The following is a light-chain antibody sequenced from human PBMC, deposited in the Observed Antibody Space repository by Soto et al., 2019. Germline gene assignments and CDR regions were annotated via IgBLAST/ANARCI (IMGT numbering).Light chain of an antibody. CDR3: QQSYSTPHT. V-gene: IGKV1-39*01. J-gene: IGKJ2*01. Sequence: DIQMTQSPSSLSASVGDRVTITCRASQSISSYLNWYQQKPGKAPKLLIYAASSLQSGVPSRCSGRGARTDFALTISSRQPEDFATYYCQQSYSTPHTFGQGTKLEIK. CDR2: AAS. CDR1: QSISSY.